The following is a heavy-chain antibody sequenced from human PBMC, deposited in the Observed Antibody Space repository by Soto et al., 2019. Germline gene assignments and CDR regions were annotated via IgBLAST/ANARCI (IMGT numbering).Heavy chain of an antibody. J-gene: IGHJ4*02. V-gene: IGHV3-49*04. CDR2: IRRNAYGGTT. CDR3: TRASSLDFDF. CDR1: GFTFGYYA. D-gene: IGHD3-16*01. Sequence: GGSLRLSCTTSGFTFGYYALSWVRQSPGKGLEWVGFIRRNAYGGTTDYAASVKGRFTISRDDSKSIAYLQMNSLRTEDTALYYCTRASSLDFDFWGQGTLVTVSS.